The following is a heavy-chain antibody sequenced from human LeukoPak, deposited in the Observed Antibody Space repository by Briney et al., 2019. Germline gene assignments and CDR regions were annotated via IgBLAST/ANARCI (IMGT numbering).Heavy chain of an antibody. D-gene: IGHD6-13*01. CDR2: MYHSGST. J-gene: IGHJ4*02. Sequence: SETLSLTCTVSGGSISSSGYYWGWIRQPPGKGLEWIGSMYHSGSTYYNASLKSRVTISVDTSKNQISLKLSSVTAADMAVYYCARVGIAAAGIEWGQGTLVTVSS. CDR1: GGSISSSGYY. CDR3: ARVGIAAAGIE. V-gene: IGHV4-39*07.